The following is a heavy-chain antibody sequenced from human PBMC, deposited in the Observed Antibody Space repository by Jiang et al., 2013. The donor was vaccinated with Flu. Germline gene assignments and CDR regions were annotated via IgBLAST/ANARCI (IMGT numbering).Heavy chain of an antibody. V-gene: IGHV3-66*01. CDR3: ARASSGWLLDY. Sequence: RLSCAASGFTVSSNYMSWVRQAPGKGLEWVSVIYSGGSTYYADSVKGRFTISRDNSKNTLYLQMNSLRAEDTAVYYCARASSGWLLDYWGQGTLVTVSS. CDR1: GFTVSSNY. D-gene: IGHD6-19*01. CDR2: IYSGGST. J-gene: IGHJ4*02.